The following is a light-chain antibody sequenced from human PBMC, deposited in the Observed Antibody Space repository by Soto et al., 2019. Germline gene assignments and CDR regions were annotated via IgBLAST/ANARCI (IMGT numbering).Light chain of an antibody. CDR3: SSYTSTRTL. CDR1: SSDVGGYNY. CDR2: DVS. V-gene: IGLV2-14*01. J-gene: IGLJ1*01. Sequence: QSVLTQPASVSGSPGQSITISCTGTSSDVGGYNYVSWYQQHPGKAPKLMICDVSNRPSGVSNRFSGSKSGNTASLTISGLQAEDEADYYSSSYTSTRTLFRTGTKV.